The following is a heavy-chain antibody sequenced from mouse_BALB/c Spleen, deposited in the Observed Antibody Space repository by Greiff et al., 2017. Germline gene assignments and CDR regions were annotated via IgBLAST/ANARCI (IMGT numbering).Heavy chain of an antibody. D-gene: IGHD2-4*01. CDR1: GYTFSSYW. J-gene: IGHJ1*01. CDR2: ILPGSGST. V-gene: IGHV1-9*01. Sequence: VQLQESGAELMKPGASVKISCKATGYTFSSYWIEWVKQRPGHGLEWIGEILPGSGSTNYNEKFKGKATFTADTSSNTAYMQLSSLTSEDSAVYYCARTGYDYDGGYFDVWGAGTTVTVSS. CDR3: ARTGYDYDGGYFDV.